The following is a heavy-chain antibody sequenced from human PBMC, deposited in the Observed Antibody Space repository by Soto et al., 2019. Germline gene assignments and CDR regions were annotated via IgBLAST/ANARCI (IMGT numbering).Heavy chain of an antibody. J-gene: IGHJ4*02. CDR3: ARFRSWAAYAIHPMDY. V-gene: IGHV3-33*01. CDR2: IWYDRSNK. D-gene: IGHD2-8*01. Sequence: LRLSCAASGFTFSSYGMHCVRQAPGKGLEWVAVIWYDRSNKHYAASVKGRFTITRDNSKNTLYLPMNSLRAEDTAVYYCARFRSWAAYAIHPMDYWGQGTLVTVSS. CDR1: GFTFSSYG.